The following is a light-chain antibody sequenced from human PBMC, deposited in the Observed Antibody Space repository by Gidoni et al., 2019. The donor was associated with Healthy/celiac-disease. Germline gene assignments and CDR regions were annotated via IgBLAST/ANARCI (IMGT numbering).Light chain of an antibody. Sequence: IHMSHSPSSRSASVGDRVTLTCPASQSISSYLNWYQQKPGKAPKLLIYAASSLQSGVPSRFSGSGSGTYFTLTISSLQPEDFATYYCQQSYSTSFTCVPETKVEIK. CDR1: QSISSY. V-gene: IGKV1-39*01. CDR3: QQSYSTSFT. J-gene: IGKJ3*01. CDR2: AAS.